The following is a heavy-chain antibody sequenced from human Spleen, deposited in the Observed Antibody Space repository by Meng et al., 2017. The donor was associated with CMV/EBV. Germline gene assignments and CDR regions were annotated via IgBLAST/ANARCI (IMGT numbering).Heavy chain of an antibody. D-gene: IGHD5/OR15-5a*01. Sequence: SETLSLTCTVSGGSISSGGYYWSWIRQHPGKGLEWIGYIYYSGSTYYNPSLKSRVTISVDTSKNQFSLKLSSVTAADTAVYYCARDISVQGYYYYGMDVWGQGTTVTVSS. CDR1: GGSISSGGYY. CDR2: IYYSGST. J-gene: IGHJ6*02. CDR3: ARDISVQGYYYYGMDV. V-gene: IGHV4-31*03.